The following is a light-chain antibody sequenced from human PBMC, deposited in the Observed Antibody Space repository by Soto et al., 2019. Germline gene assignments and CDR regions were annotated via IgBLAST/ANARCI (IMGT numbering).Light chain of an antibody. CDR3: QQYNSYSWT. J-gene: IGKJ1*01. CDR1: QNVNTW. V-gene: IGKV1-5*01. CDR2: DAF. Sequence: DIQMTQSPATLSSSICDRVTITCRASQNVNTWLAWYQQKPGKAPKLLIYDAFSLQSGVSSRFSGSGSGTEFTLTITSLQPDDFATYYCQQYNSYSWTFGQGTKVDI.